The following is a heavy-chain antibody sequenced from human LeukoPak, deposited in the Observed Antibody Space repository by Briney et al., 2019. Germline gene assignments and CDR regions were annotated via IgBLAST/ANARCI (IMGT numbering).Heavy chain of an antibody. Sequence: GGSLRLSCAASGFTFSSYSMNWVRWAPGKGLEWVSYITSSSSTIYYIDSVKGRFTISRDNAKNSLYLQMNSLRAEDTAVYYCARGLDFWSGYSQGYFDYWGQGTLVTVSS. V-gene: IGHV3-48*01. D-gene: IGHD3-3*01. CDR3: ARGLDFWSGYSQGYFDY. CDR2: ITSSSSTI. J-gene: IGHJ4*02. CDR1: GFTFSSYS.